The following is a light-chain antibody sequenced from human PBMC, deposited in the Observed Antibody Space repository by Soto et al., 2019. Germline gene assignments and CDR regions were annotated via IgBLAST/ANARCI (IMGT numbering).Light chain of an antibody. J-gene: IGLJ2*01. CDR2: EVS. CDR1: SSDVGGYNY. V-gene: IGLV2-14*01. CDR3: SSYTASRTVV. Sequence: QPVLTQPASVSGSPGQSITISCTGTSSDVGGYNYVSWYQQHPDKAPKLIIFEVSNRPSGVSNRFSGSKSGNTASLTISGLQAEDEADYHCSSYTASRTVVFGGGTKLTVL.